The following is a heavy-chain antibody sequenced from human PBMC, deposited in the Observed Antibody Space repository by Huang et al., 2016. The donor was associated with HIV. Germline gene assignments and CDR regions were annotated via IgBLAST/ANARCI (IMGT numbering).Heavy chain of an antibody. Sequence: QVQLVQSGAEVKKPGSSVKLSCQSSGGGSSSYAISWVRQARGQGLEWVGGISPILGTTDYAPRFQGRVTNTADESTNTAYIELSSLEYDDTALYYCARSWPRWGLATIWTLVYWGQGTLVTVSS. J-gene: IGHJ4*02. CDR1: GGGSSSYA. D-gene: IGHD5-12*01. CDR3: ARSWPRWGLATIWTLVY. V-gene: IGHV1-69*13. CDR2: ISPILGTT.